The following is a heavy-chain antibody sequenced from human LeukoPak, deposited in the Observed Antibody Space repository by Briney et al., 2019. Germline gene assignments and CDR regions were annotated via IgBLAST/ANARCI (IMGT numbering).Heavy chain of an antibody. CDR1: GFTFSSYA. CDR2: ISYDGSNK. CDR3: AREPDHVTDLVGVVGDPLDY. D-gene: IGHD2-15*01. J-gene: IGHJ4*02. V-gene: IGHV3-30-3*01. Sequence: QAGGSLRLSCAASGFTFSSYAMHWVRQAPGKGLEWVAVISYDGSNKYYADSVKGRFTISRDNSKNTLYLQMNSLRAEDTAVYYCAREPDHVTDLVGVVGDPLDYWGQGTLVTVSS.